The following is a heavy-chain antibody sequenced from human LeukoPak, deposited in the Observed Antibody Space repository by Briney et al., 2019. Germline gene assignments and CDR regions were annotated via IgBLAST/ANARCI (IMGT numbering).Heavy chain of an antibody. J-gene: IGHJ4*02. CDR2: IYYSGST. D-gene: IGHD5-24*01. V-gene: IGHV4-31*03. CDR1: GGSVSSGGYY. Sequence: SETLSLTCTVSGGSVSSGGYYWSWIRQHPGKGLEWIGYIYYSGSTYYNPSLKSRVTISVDTSKNQFSLKLSSVTAADTAVYYCARAEMATNHFDYWGQGTLVTASS. CDR3: ARAEMATNHFDY.